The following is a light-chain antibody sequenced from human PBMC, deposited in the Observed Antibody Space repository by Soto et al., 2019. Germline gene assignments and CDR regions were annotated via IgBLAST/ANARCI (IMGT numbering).Light chain of an antibody. J-gene: IGKJ5*01. CDR2: DAS. V-gene: IGKV3-11*01. CDR3: QQRGEWPPGAT. Sequence: EIVLTQSPATLSLSPGERATLSCRASQSIRKSLAWYQQKPGQTPRLLIYDASNRATGIPARFSGSGSGTDFTLTITSLEPEDFSFYYCQQRGEWPPGATFGQGTRLEIK. CDR1: QSIRKS.